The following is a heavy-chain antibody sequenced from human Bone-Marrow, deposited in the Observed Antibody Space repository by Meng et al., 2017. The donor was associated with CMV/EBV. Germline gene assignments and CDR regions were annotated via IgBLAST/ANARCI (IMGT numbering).Heavy chain of an antibody. Sequence: GGSLRLSCAASGFTFDDYTMHWVRQAPGKGLEWVSLISWDGGSTYYADSVKGRFTISRDNSKNSLYLQMNSLRTEDTALYYCVKAFGNSPVYYYYGMDVWGQRTTVTVSS. CDR1: GFTFDDYT. CDR3: VKAFGNSPVYYYYGMDV. D-gene: IGHD4-23*01. CDR2: ISWDGGST. V-gene: IGHV3-43*01. J-gene: IGHJ6*02.